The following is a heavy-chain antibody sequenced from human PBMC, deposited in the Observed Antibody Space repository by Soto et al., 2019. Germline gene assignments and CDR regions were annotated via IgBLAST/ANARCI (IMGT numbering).Heavy chain of an antibody. Sequence: EVLLLESGGGLVQPGGSLRISCAASGFTFSSYAMSWVRQAPGKGLEWVSGISGRGGSTYYADSVKGLFTISSDNSENTLYQQMNGLRADDTGVYYCAKQSASSDFWSGHHGLDVWGQGTTVTVSS. V-gene: IGHV3-23*01. D-gene: IGHD3-3*01. CDR3: AKQSASSDFWSGHHGLDV. CDR1: GFTFSSYA. J-gene: IGHJ6*02. CDR2: ISGRGGST.